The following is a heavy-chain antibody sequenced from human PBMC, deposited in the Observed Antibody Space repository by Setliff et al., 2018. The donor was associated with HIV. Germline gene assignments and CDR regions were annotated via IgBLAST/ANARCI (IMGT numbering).Heavy chain of an antibody. J-gene: IGHJ3*01. V-gene: IGHV4-34*01. CDR3: ARGWGHDGFDF. Sequence: ASETLSLTCAVYGRSFSGNYWNWIRQSPGKGLEWIGEINHSGGTNYNPSLKSRVTMSIDTSKNQFSLNVSSVTAADTAVYYCARGWGHDGFDFWGQGTMVTVSS. CDR1: GRSFSGNY. D-gene: IGHD7-27*01. CDR2: INHSGGT.